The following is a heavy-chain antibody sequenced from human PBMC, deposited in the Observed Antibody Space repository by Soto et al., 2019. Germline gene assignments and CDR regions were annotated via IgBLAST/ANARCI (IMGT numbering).Heavy chain of an antibody. CDR1: TGSITSGDYF. D-gene: IGHD2-15*01. Sequence: QLLESGPGLVKPSETLSLTCTVSTGSITSGDYFWGWIRQPPGKGLEFIGSMHSSGGTYYSPSLKSRVSISMDKFKNQFSLKLTSVTTADTAVYFCAGVVVGATRQTGSDHWGQGTLVTVS. V-gene: IGHV4-39*01. J-gene: IGHJ4*02. CDR3: AGVVVGATRQTGSDH. CDR2: MHSSGGT.